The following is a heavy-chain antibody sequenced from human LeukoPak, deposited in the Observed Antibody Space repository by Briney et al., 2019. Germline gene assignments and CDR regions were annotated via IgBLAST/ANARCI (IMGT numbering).Heavy chain of an antibody. J-gene: IGHJ4*02. CDR3: ARRSGSLFY. Sequence: PSQTLSLTCTVSGGSVRRGNYYWTWIRQPAGSGLEWIGRIYTSGTTDYNPSLRTRVTISVDTSKNQFSLKLSSVTAADTAVYYCARRSGSLFYWGQGTLVTVSS. D-gene: IGHD3-10*01. V-gene: IGHV4-61*02. CDR1: GGSVRRGNYY. CDR2: IYTSGTT.